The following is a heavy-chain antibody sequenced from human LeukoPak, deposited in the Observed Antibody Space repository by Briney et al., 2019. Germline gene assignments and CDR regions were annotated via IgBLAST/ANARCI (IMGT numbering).Heavy chain of an antibody. D-gene: IGHD2/OR15-2a*01. Sequence: GGSLRLSCAASGFTFSSYGMHWVRQAPGKGLEWVAFIRYDGSNKYYADSVKGRFTISRDNSKNTLYLQMNSLRAEDTAVYYCAREGSHDYLIINWFDPWGQGTLVTVSS. CDR1: GFTFSSYG. V-gene: IGHV3-30*02. J-gene: IGHJ5*02. CDR3: AREGSHDYLIINWFDP. CDR2: IRYDGSNK.